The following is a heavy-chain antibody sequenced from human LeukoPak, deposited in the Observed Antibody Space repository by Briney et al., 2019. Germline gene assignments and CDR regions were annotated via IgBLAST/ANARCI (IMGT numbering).Heavy chain of an antibody. Sequence: SETLSLTCAVYGGSFSGYYWSWIRQPPGKGLEWIGEINHSGSTNYNPSLKSRVTISVDTSKNQFSLKLSSVTAADTAVYYCARQRRYCTNGVCSPFDYWGQGTLVTVSS. CDR2: INHSGST. CDR1: GGSFSGYY. D-gene: IGHD2-8*01. V-gene: IGHV4-34*01. CDR3: ARQRRYCTNGVCSPFDY. J-gene: IGHJ4*02.